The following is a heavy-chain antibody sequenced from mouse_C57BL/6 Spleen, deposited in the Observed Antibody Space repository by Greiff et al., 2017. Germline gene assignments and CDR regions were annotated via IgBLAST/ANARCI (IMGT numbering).Heavy chain of an antibody. Sequence: EVKLVESGGGLVKPGGSLKLSCAASGFPFSDSGMHWVRQAPEKGLEWVAYISSGSSTIYYADTVKGRFTISRDNAKNTLFLQMTSLRSEDTAMYYCARPGSGYNFDYWGQGTTLTVSS. D-gene: IGHD3-2*02. CDR2: ISSGSSTI. J-gene: IGHJ2*01. CDR3: ARPGSGYNFDY. CDR1: GFPFSDSG. V-gene: IGHV5-17*01.